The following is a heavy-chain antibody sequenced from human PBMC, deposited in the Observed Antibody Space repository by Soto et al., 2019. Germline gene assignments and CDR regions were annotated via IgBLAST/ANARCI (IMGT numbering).Heavy chain of an antibody. V-gene: IGHV3-23*01. J-gene: IGHJ4*02. Sequence: EVQLLESGGGLVQPGGSLRLSCAASGITISNYPMSLVRQSPGKGLDWVSGISGSGDRTYYADSAKGRFNISKDISRNSLCLQLNILGVQASTVYFWVKDDGGYPSTEPHWGQGTMVTVSS. CDR1: GITISNYP. CDR3: VKDDGGYPSTEPH. D-gene: IGHD3-22*01. CDR2: ISGSGDRT.